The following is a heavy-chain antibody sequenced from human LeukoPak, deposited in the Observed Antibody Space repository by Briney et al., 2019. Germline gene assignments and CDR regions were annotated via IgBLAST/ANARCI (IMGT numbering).Heavy chain of an antibody. D-gene: IGHD3-10*01. Sequence: SETLSLTFTVSGGSIGSGGYFWSWIRQHPGKGLEWIGYNYYTGSTDFNPSLKSRVTISVDTSKNQFSLKLSSVTAADTAVYYCARDRGGSSYYYGLDVWGQGTTVTVSS. CDR2: NYYTGST. CDR1: GGSIGSGGYF. V-gene: IGHV4-31*03. J-gene: IGHJ6*02. CDR3: ARDRGGSSYYYGLDV.